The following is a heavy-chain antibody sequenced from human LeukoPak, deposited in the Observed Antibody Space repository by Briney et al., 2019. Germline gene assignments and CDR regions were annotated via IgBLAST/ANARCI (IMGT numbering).Heavy chain of an antibody. Sequence: GGSLRLSCAASGFTFSTYWMHWVRQAPGKGLVWVSLINSDGSSPTYEDSVKGRFTISRDNAKNTLYLQMNSLRAGDTAVYYCARSLPCHGYNPRDCGAFDIWGQGTMVTVSS. CDR3: ARSLPCHGYNPRDCGAFDI. V-gene: IGHV3-74*01. D-gene: IGHD5-12*01. CDR1: GFTFSTYW. J-gene: IGHJ3*02. CDR2: INSDGSSP.